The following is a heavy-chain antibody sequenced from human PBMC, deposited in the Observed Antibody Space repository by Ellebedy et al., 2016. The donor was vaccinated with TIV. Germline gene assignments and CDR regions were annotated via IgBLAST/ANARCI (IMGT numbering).Heavy chain of an antibody. Sequence: ASVKVSCKASGGTFSSYAISWVRQAPGQGLEWMGGIIPIFGTANYAQKFQGRVTITADESTSTAYMELSSLRSEDTAVYYCALRYMVRGVISDAFDIWGQGTMVTVSS. V-gene: IGHV1-69*13. D-gene: IGHD3-10*01. CDR2: IIPIFGTA. CDR3: ALRYMVRGVISDAFDI. CDR1: GGTFSSYA. J-gene: IGHJ3*02.